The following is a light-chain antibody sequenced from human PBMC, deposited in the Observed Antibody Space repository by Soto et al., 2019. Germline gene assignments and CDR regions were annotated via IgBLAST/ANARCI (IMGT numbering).Light chain of an antibody. Sequence: DIQMTQSPSTLSASVGDRVTITCRASQSISSSLAWYQQKPGKAPKLLISKASNLESGVPSRFRGSGSGTEFTLTISSLQPDDFASYYCQHYRSYPFTFGQGTRLEI. CDR3: QHYRSYPFT. CDR2: KAS. CDR1: QSISSS. J-gene: IGKJ5*01. V-gene: IGKV1-5*03.